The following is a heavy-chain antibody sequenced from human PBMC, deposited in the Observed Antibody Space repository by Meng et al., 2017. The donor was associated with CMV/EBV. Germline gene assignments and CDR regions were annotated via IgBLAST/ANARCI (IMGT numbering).Heavy chain of an antibody. CDR2: IYYSGST. V-gene: IGHV4-61*01. Sequence: GSLRLSCTVSGGSVSSGSNYWSWIRPPPGKGLEWIGYIYYSGSTNYNPSLKRRVTRSVDTSKNQFSLKLSSVTAADTAVYYCARRGRQYYYYGMDVWGQGTTVTVSS. J-gene: IGHJ6*02. CDR1: GGSVSSGSNY. CDR3: ARRGRQYYYYGMDV. D-gene: IGHD1-26*01.